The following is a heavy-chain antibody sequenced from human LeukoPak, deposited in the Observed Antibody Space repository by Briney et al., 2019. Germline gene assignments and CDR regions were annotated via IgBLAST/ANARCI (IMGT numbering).Heavy chain of an antibody. D-gene: IGHD6-6*01. Sequence: ASVPVSCQASGYSFPSYDIKLVRQATAHGLEWMGWMYPNIGNTDHAQKFQGRVTITRNTPISTAYMELSRLRSEDTAVYYCARSIAARRGTDYWGQGTLVTVSS. V-gene: IGHV1-8*01. CDR3: ARSIAARRGTDY. CDR1: GYSFPSYD. J-gene: IGHJ4*02. CDR2: MYPNIGNT.